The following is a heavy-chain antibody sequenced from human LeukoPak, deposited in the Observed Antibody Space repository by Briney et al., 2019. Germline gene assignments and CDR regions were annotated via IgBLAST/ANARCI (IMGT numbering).Heavy chain of an antibody. CDR1: GGSISSYY. D-gene: IGHD6-19*01. CDR2: IYYSGST. V-gene: IGHV4-59*01. Sequence: VKPSETLSLTCTVSGGSISSYYWSWIRQPPGKGLEWIGYIYYSGSTNCNPSLKSRVTISVDTSKNQFSLKLSSVTAADTAVYYCAREGRAVATFDYWGQGTLVTVSS. CDR3: AREGRAVATFDY. J-gene: IGHJ4*02.